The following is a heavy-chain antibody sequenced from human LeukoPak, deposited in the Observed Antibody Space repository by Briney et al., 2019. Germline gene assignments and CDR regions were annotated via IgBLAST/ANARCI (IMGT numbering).Heavy chain of an antibody. V-gene: IGHV3-20*04. CDR2: MNWNGGRT. CDR3: ARSQRAAYYDSSGTNDY. Sequence: GGSLRLSCAASGFTFDDYGMSWVRQAPGKGLEWVSGMNWNGGRTDYGDSVKGRFTIARDKAKKSLYVRMNSLRAEDTALYYCARSQRAAYYDSSGTNDYWGQGTLVTVSS. CDR1: GFTFDDYG. D-gene: IGHD3-22*01. J-gene: IGHJ4*02.